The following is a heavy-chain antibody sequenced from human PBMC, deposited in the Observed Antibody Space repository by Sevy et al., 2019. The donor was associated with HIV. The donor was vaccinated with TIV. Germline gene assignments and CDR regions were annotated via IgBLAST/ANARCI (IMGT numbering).Heavy chain of an antibody. CDR1: GFTFSSYA. J-gene: IGHJ3*02. CDR3: AKDRVWELGDAFDI. V-gene: IGHV3-23*01. D-gene: IGHD1-26*01. Sequence: GGFLRLSCAASGFTFSSYAMNWVRQAPGKGLEWVSGLSGNGGSTNYADSVKGRFTISRDNSKNRLYLQMNSRRAEDTAIYYCAKDRVWELGDAFDIWGQGTMVTVSS. CDR2: LSGNGGST.